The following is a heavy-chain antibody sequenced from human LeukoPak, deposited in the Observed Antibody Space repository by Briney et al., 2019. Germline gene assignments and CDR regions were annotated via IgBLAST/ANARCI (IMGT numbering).Heavy chain of an antibody. CDR1: GYTLTELS. J-gene: IGHJ4*02. V-gene: IGHV1-24*01. CDR3: ATGPYLFWDY. D-gene: IGHD3-3*01. CDR2: FDPEDGET. Sequence: ASVKVSCKVSGYTLTELSMHWVRQAPGKGREWMGGFDPEDGETIYAQKFQGRVTMTEDTSTDTAYIELNSLRSEDTAVYYCATGPYLFWDYWGQGTLVTVSS.